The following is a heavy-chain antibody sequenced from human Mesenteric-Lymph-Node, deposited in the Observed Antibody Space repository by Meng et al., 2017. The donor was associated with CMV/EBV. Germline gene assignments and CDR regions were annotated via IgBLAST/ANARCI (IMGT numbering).Heavy chain of an antibody. CDR3: AKDRGYCTRTCTRAFDI. J-gene: IGHJ3*02. V-gene: IGHV3-23*01. CDR2: ISGSGGST. CDR1: GFTFSTYA. D-gene: IGHD2-8*01. Sequence: GGSLRLSCAASGFTFSTYAMSWVRQAPGKGLEWVSTISGSGGSTYYADSVKGRFTISRDNSRNTLDLHMNSLRAEDTAVYYCAKDRGYCTRTCTRAFDIWGQGTTVTVSS.